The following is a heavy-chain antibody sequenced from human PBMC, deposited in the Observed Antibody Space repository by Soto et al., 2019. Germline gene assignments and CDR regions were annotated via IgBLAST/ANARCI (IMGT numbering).Heavy chain of an antibody. J-gene: IGHJ3*02. D-gene: IGHD2-8*02. CDR2: PSYTGIT. CDR1: VCPFRYSYSY. V-gene: IGHV4-30-4*01. CDR3: ARELEGGVFDI. Sequence: SEALSRTGTVSVCPFRYSYSYWTWIRQPPGKGLECMGYPSYTGITYYNPSLRNRATISVDESSNHLSLRLSSVTAADTAVYYCARELEGGVFDIWGRGTLVTVSS.